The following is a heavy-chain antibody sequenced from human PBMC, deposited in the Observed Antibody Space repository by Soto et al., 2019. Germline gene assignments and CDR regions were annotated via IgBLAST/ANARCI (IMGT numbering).Heavy chain of an antibody. CDR3: ARPFSSGWQKADFDY. Sequence: SETLSLTCTVSGGSISSSSYYWGWIRQPPGKGLEWIGSIYYSGSPFYNPSLKSRVTISVDTSKNQFSLKLSSVTAADTAVYYCARPFSSGWQKADFDYWGQGTLVTVSS. CDR2: IYYSGSP. D-gene: IGHD6-19*01. J-gene: IGHJ4*02. V-gene: IGHV4-39*01. CDR1: GGSISSSSYY.